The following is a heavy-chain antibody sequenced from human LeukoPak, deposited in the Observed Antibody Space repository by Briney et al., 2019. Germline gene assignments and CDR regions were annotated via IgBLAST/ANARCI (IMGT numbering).Heavy chain of an antibody. CDR3: ASVGDYYDSSGYSPAFGY. Sequence: SVKVSCKASGGTFSSYAISWVRQAPGQGLEWMGRIISILGIANYAQKFQGRVTITADKSTSTAYMELSSLRSEDTAVYYCASVGDYYDSSGYSPAFGYWGQGTLVTVSS. J-gene: IGHJ4*02. CDR2: IISILGIA. D-gene: IGHD3-22*01. CDR1: GGTFSSYA. V-gene: IGHV1-69*04.